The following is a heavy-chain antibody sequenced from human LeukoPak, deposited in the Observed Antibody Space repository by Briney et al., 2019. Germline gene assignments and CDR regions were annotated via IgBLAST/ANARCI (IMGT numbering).Heavy chain of an antibody. V-gene: IGHV3-33*01. D-gene: IGHD2-15*01. CDR1: GFTFSRYG. J-gene: IGHJ4*02. CDR2: IWYDGSKK. Sequence: GRSLRLSCAASGFTFSRYGMHWVRQAPGRGLEWVAVIWYDGSKKYYADSVKGRFTISRDNSKNTLDLQMNSLRAEDTAVYYCARAGVGDIPYYFDYWGQGTLVTVSS. CDR3: ARAGVGDIPYYFDY.